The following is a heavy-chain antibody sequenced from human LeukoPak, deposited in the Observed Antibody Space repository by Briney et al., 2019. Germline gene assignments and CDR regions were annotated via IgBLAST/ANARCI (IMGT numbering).Heavy chain of an antibody. J-gene: IGHJ5*02. CDR3: ASLEPLRPTVVTSGWFDP. V-gene: IGHV4-34*01. Sequence: SETLSLTCAVYGGSFSGYYWSWIRQPPGKGLEWIGEISHSGSTNYNPSLKSRVTISVDTSKNQFSLKLSSVTAADTAVYYCASLEPLRPTVVTSGWFDPWGQGTLVTVSS. D-gene: IGHD4-23*01. CDR1: GGSFSGYY. CDR2: ISHSGST.